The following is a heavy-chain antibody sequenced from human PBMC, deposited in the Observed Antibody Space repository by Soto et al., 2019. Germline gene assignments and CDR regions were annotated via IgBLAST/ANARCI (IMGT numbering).Heavy chain of an antibody. CDR2: MKANSGDT. CDR3: ARGPSYSDSYFDH. J-gene: IGHJ4*02. Sequence: VASVKVSCKASGYTFTSNDIIWVRQAPGQGLEWVGWMKANSGDTVYAQRFQGRVTMTRSTSINTAFMELNSLRLEDTAVYYCARGPSYSDSYFDHWGQGTLVTVSS. V-gene: IGHV1-8*01. CDR1: GYTFTSND. D-gene: IGHD4-17*01.